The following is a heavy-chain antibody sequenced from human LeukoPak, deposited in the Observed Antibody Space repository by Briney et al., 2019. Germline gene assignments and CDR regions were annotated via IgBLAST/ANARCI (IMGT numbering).Heavy chain of an antibody. J-gene: IGHJ4*02. V-gene: IGHV1-18*01. Sequence: ASVKVSCKASGYTFSSYGMSWVRQAPGQGLEWMGWISGYNGNTAYAQKFQGRVTLTTDTSTSTAYMDLRSLRFDDTAVYYCARAAHYYDSSGFWAYDYWGQGTLVTVSS. CDR1: GYTFSSYG. CDR3: ARAAHYYDSSGFWAYDY. D-gene: IGHD3-22*01. CDR2: ISGYNGNT.